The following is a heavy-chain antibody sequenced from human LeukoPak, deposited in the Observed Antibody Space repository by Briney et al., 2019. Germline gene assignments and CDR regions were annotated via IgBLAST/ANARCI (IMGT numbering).Heavy chain of an antibody. J-gene: IGHJ4*01. Sequence: GGSLRLSCAASGFTFSSYTMNWVRQAPGKGLEWVSSIAGSRGYISYADSVKGRFTISRDNAKQSLYLQMTSLTAEDTAVYYCARDRGAYCGGDCYLGFDYWGRGTLVTVSS. D-gene: IGHD2-21*02. V-gene: IGHV3-21*01. CDR1: GFTFSSYT. CDR3: ARDRGAYCGGDCYLGFDY. CDR2: IAGSRGYI.